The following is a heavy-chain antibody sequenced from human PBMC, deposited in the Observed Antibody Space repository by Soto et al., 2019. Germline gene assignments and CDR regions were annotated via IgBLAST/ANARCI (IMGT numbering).Heavy chain of an antibody. CDR3: CTEGGPVGAMVLAKSRRYHFAQ. CDR2: ILPIFGTS. D-gene: IGHD2-8*01. J-gene: IGHJ4*02. CDR1: GGSFNTYS. Sequence: QVQLVQSGAEVMKPVSSVTVSCKASGGSFNTYSINWVRQAPGQGLEWMGGILPIFGTSNYAQTFQGRLTVTVDYSTSRAYMELSCRRSVDTAVYYWCTEGGPVGAMVLAKSRRYHFAQWGQGTLVNVS. V-gene: IGHV1-69*01.